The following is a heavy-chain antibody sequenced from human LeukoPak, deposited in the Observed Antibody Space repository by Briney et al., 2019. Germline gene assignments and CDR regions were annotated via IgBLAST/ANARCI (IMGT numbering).Heavy chain of an antibody. V-gene: IGHV4-31*03. CDR3: ARVGCSGGSCYSHPKLYFDY. CDR2: IYYSGST. J-gene: IGHJ4*02. D-gene: IGHD2-15*01. Sequence: SETLSLACTVSGGSISSGGYYWSWIRQHPGKGLEWIGYIYYSGSTYYNPSLKSRVTISVDTSKNQFSLKLSSVTAADTAVYYCARVGCSGGSCYSHPKLYFDYWGQGTLVTVSS. CDR1: GGSISSGGYY.